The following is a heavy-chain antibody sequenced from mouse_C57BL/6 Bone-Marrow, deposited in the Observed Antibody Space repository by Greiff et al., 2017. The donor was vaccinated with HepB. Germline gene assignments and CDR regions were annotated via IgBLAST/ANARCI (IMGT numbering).Heavy chain of an antibody. V-gene: IGHV1-53*01. CDR3: ARGDSSGFPYYFDY. J-gene: IGHJ2*01. Sequence: QVHVKQPGTELVKPGASVKLSCKASGYTFTSYWMHWVKQRPGQGLEWIGNINPSNGGTNYNEKFKSKATLTVDKSSSTAYMQLSSLTSEDSAVYYCARGDSSGFPYYFDYWGQGTTLTVSS. D-gene: IGHD3-2*02. CDR1: GYTFTSYW. CDR2: INPSNGGT.